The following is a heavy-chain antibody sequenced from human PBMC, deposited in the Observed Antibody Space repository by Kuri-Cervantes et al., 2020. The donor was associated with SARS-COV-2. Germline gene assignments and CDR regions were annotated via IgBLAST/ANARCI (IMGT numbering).Heavy chain of an antibody. CDR2: ISSSRTHT. V-gene: IGHV3-11*06. J-gene: IGHJ1*01. D-gene: IGHD1-26*01. Sequence: GGSLRLSCAASGFTFSDHYMSWIRQAPGKGLEWVSHISSSRTHTDYADSVKGRFTISRDNSKNTLYLQMNSLRAEDTAVYYCARDLAVGATSSEYFQHWGQGTLVTVSS. CDR1: GFTFSDHY. CDR3: ARDLAVGATSSEYFQH.